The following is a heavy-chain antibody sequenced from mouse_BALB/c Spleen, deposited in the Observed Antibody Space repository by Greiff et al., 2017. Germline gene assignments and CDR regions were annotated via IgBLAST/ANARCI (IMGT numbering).Heavy chain of an antibody. CDR1: GYTFTSYW. D-gene: IGHD4-1*01. V-gene: IGHV1-87*01. CDR3: ARFQTGTAYFDY. Sequence: QVQLKQSGAELARPGASVKLSCKASGYTFTSYWMQWVKQRPGQGLEWIGAIYPGDGDTRYTQKFKGKATLTADKSSSTAYMQLSSLASEDSAVYYCARFQTGTAYFDYWGQGTTLTVSS. CDR2: IYPGDGDT. J-gene: IGHJ2*01.